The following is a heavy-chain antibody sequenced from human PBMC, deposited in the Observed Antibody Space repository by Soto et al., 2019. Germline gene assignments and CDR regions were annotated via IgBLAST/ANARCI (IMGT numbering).Heavy chain of an antibody. J-gene: IGHJ4*02. CDR2: IYYSGST. Sequence: SETLSLTCTVSGGSISSYYWSWIRQPPGKGLEWIGYIYYSGSTNYNPSLKSRVTTSVDTSKNQFSLKLSSVTAADTAVYYCARDGADYGDYVFDYWGQGTLVTVSS. V-gene: IGHV4-59*01. CDR3: ARDGADYGDYVFDY. D-gene: IGHD4-17*01. CDR1: GGSISSYY.